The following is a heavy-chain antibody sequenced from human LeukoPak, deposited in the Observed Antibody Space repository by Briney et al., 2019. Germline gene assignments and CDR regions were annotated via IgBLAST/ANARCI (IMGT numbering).Heavy chain of an antibody. J-gene: IGHJ4*02. CDR3: ARQTLVPAVLLDY. V-gene: IGHV4-30-4*08. Sequence: SQTLSLTCTVSGGSISSGDYYWSWIRQPPGTGLEWIGYIYYSGSTYYNPSLKSRVTISVDTSKNQFSLKLSSVTAADTAVYYCARQTLVPAVLLDYWGQGTLVTVSS. D-gene: IGHD2-2*01. CDR1: GGSISSGDYY. CDR2: IYYSGST.